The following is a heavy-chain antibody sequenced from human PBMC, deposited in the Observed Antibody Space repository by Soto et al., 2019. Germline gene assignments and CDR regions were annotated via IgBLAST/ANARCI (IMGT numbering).Heavy chain of an antibody. D-gene: IGHD1-20*01. CDR2: IYPGDSDH. V-gene: IGHV5-51*01. Sequence: GESLKISCKGSGYSFTSYWIGWVRQMPGKGLEWMGIIYPGDSDHRYSPSFQGQVTISAHTSISTAYLQWTSLKASDTAIYFCARRIGIRYFDYWGQGTTVTVYS. CDR3: ARRIGIRYFDY. CDR1: GYSFTSYW. J-gene: IGHJ4*02.